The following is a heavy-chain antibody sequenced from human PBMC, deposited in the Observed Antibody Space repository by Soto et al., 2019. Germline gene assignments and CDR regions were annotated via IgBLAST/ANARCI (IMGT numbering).Heavy chain of an antibody. D-gene: IGHD1-26*01. CDR1: GFDFSFYS. CDR3: AKAGWSYDTGEWGFDY. CDR2: ISSSDVYT. J-gene: IGHJ4*02. V-gene: IGHV3-21*01. Sequence: PVGSLRLSCAASGFDFSFYSMAWVRQVPGKGLEWVSLISSSDVYTNYAGSVRGRFTVSRDDDKNSLYLQMNSLRVEDTAVYYCAKAGWSYDTGEWGFDYWGQGTLVTVSS.